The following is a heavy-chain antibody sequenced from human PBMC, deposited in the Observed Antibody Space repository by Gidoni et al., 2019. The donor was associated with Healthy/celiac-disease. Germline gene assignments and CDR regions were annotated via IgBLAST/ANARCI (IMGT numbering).Heavy chain of an antibody. Sequence: EVQLVESGGGLVQPGGSLSLSCAASVFTFSSYWMSWVRQAQGKGLEWVANIKQDGSEKYYVDSVKGRFTISRDNAKNSLYLQMNSLRAEDTAVYYCARDGLGGTWFDPWGQGTLVTVSS. V-gene: IGHV3-7*03. CDR2: IKQDGSEK. J-gene: IGHJ5*02. CDR1: VFTFSSYW. CDR3: ARDGLGGTWFDP. D-gene: IGHD3-16*01.